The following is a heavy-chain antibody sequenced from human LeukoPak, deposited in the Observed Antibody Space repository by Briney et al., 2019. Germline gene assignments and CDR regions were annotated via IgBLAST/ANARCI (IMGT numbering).Heavy chain of an antibody. D-gene: IGHD3-3*01. CDR1: GYSFTIFG. J-gene: IGHJ6*04. CDR3: ARSPPVFAVITLDF. Sequence: ASVTVSCTPSGYSFTIFGISWVRQAPGQGLEWLGGISAYTGNRKHAQRVQRRVSLTTDTSTSTAYIELGSLGPADTAVYYCARSPPVFAVITLDFWGKGTTVIVSS. V-gene: IGHV1-18*01. CDR2: ISAYTGNR.